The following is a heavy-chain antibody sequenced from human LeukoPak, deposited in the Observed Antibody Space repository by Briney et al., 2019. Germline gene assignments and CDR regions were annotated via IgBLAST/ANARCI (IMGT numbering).Heavy chain of an antibody. CDR2: ISYDGSNK. J-gene: IGHJ6*02. Sequence: GGSLRLSCAASGFTFSSYGMHWVRQAPGKGLEWVAVISYDGSNKYYADSVKGRFTISGDNSKNTLYLQMNSQRAEDTAVYYCAKDTSPLYGMDVWGQGTTVTVSS. CDR1: GFTFSSYG. CDR3: AKDTSPLYGMDV. V-gene: IGHV3-30*18. D-gene: IGHD1-26*01.